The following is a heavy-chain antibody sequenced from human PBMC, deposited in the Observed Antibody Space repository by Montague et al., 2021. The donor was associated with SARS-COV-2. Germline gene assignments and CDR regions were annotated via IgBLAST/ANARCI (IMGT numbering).Heavy chain of an antibody. Sequence: SLRLSCAASGLTFSSYAMHWVRQAPGKGLEWVAVISYDGSNKYYADSVKGRFTISRDNSKNTLYLQMNSLRAEDTAVYYCASSIVVVPAAIPYEAYYYYGMDVWGQGTTVTVSS. CDR2: ISYDGSNK. CDR1: GLTFSSYA. CDR3: ASSIVVVPAAIPYEAYYYYGMDV. J-gene: IGHJ6*02. V-gene: IGHV3-30-3*01. D-gene: IGHD2-2*02.